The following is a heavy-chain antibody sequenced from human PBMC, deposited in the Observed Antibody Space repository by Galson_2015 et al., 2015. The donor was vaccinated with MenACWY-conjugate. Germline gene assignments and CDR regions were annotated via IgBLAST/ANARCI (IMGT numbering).Heavy chain of an antibody. CDR3: ARGDSSGYSGPEDDY. CDR1: GFTFSSYA. D-gene: IGHD3-22*01. J-gene: IGHJ4*02. V-gene: IGHV3-64*01. CDR2: ISSNGGST. Sequence: SLRLSCAASGFTFSSYAMHWVRQAPGKGLEYVSAISSNGGSTYYANSVKGRFTISRDNSKNTLYLQMGSLRAEDMAVYYCARGDSSGYSGPEDDYWGQGTLVTVSS.